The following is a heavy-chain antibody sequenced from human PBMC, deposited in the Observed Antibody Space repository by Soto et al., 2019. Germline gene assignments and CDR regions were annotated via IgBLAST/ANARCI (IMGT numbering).Heavy chain of an antibody. CDR2: IRSKAYGGTT. CDR1: GFTFGDYA. D-gene: IGHD6-25*01. V-gene: IGHV3-49*04. CDR3: TRVRTDDSSGSLFDP. J-gene: IGHJ5*02. Sequence: SGGSLRLSCQASGFTFGDYAMSWVRQAPGKGLEWVGFIRSKAYGGTTEYAASVKSRFTISRDDSKSIAYLQMNSLKTEDTAVYDCTRVRTDDSSGSLFDPWGQGTLVTVSS.